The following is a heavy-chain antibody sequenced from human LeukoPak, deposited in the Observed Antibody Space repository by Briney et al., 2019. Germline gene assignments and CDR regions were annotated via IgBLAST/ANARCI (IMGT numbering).Heavy chain of an antibody. V-gene: IGHV3-23*01. Sequence: GGSLRLSCAASGFTFSSYAMSWVRQAPGKGLEWVSAISGSGGSTYYADSVKGRFTISRDNSKNTLYLQMNSLRAEDTAVYYCAKEGTYYDFWSGYRGGHFDYWGQGTLVTVSS. D-gene: IGHD3-3*01. J-gene: IGHJ4*02. CDR3: AKEGTYYDFWSGYRGGHFDY. CDR2: ISGSGGST. CDR1: GFTFSSYA.